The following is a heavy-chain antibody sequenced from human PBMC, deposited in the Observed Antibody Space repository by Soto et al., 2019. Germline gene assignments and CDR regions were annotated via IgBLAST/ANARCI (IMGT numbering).Heavy chain of an antibody. J-gene: IGHJ5*02. CDR2: TNYRSKWYN. CDR1: GASVSSNSAA. Sequence: SQTLSLTCAISGASVSSNSAAWNWIRQSPSRGLEWLGRTNYRSKWYNDYAVSVKSRITINPDTSKNQFSLQLNSVTPEDTAVYYCARGGYSSGWRNWFDPWGQGTLVTVSS. D-gene: IGHD6-19*01. V-gene: IGHV6-1*01. CDR3: ARGGYSSGWRNWFDP.